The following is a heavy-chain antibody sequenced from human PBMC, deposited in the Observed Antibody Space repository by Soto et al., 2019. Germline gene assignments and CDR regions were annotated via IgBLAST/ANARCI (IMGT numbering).Heavy chain of an antibody. CDR2: INDKSNYI. CDR3: ATFPNYYGG. CDR1: GFTFSTHS. V-gene: IGHV3-21*06. Sequence: GGSLRLSCAASGFTFSTHSMNWVRQAPGKGPEWVSSINDKSNYIFYADSVKGRFTISRDNAKNSLYLQMNSLRDDDTAVYYCATFPNYYGGWGQGPLVTVSS. J-gene: IGHJ4*02.